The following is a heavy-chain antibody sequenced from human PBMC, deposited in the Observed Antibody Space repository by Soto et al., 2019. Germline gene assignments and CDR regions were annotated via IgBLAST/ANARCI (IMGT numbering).Heavy chain of an antibody. CDR1: GDSFGSGSYY. CDR2: IYTSRTT. J-gene: IGHJ4*02. V-gene: IGHV4-30-4*08. Sequence: SETLSLTCTVSGDSFGSGSYYWCWLRQHPGKGLEGIGCIYTSRTTYYNPSLRSRVTISGDTSKNQFSLKLNSVTAADTAVFYCARSVGYRSGWWPYYFAYWGQGALVTVSS. CDR3: ARSVGYRSGWWPYYFAY. D-gene: IGHD6-19*01.